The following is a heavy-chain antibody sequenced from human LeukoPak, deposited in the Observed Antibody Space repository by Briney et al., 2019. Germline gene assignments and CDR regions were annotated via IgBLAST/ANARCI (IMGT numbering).Heavy chain of an antibody. CDR3: AKDGQYCSSTSCHDY. D-gene: IGHD2-2*01. Sequence: GGSLRLSCAASGFTFRSYGMHWVRQAPGKGLEWVAFIRYDGSNKYYADSVKGRFTISRDNSKNTLYLQMNSLRAEDTAVYYCAKDGQYCSSTSCHDYWGQGTLVTVSS. CDR2: IRYDGSNK. CDR1: GFTFRSYG. J-gene: IGHJ4*02. V-gene: IGHV3-30*02.